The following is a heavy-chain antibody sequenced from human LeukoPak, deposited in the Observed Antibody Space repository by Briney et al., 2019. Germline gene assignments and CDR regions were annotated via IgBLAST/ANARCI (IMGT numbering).Heavy chain of an antibody. V-gene: IGHV1-69*05. Sequence: ASVKVSCKASGGTFSSYAISWVRQAPGQGLEWMGGIIPIFGTANYAQKFQGRVTITTDESTSTAYMELSSLRSEDTAVYYCATYYDSSGYYFLFDYWGQGTLDTVSS. CDR1: GGTFSSYA. D-gene: IGHD3-22*01. CDR2: IIPIFGTA. CDR3: ATYYDSSGYYFLFDY. J-gene: IGHJ4*02.